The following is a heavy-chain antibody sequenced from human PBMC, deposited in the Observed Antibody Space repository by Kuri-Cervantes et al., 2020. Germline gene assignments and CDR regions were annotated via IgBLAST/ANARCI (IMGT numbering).Heavy chain of an antibody. V-gene: IGHV1-18*01. CDR3: ARESRDSGSSPALDY. J-gene: IGHJ4*02. CDR1: GYTFTSYG. D-gene: IGHD1-26*01. CDR2: ISAYNGNT. Sequence: ASVKVSCKASGYTFTSYGISWVRQAPGQGLEWMGWISAYNGNTNYAQKLQGRVTMTTDTSTSTAYMELRSLRSDDTAVYYCARESRDSGSSPALDYWGQGTLVTVSS.